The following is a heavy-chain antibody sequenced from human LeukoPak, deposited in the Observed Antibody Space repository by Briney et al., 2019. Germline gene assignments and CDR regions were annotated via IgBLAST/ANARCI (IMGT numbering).Heavy chain of an antibody. CDR2: ISSDGIST. D-gene: IGHD3-22*01. J-gene: IGHJ4*02. V-gene: IGHV3-74*01. CDR1: GFTFSSYW. Sequence: AGGSLRLSRAASGFTFSSYWMHWVRHAPGQGLVWVSRISSDGISTFYADSVKGRFTISRDNAKNTLYLQMNSLRAEDTAVYYCARHYYDSGSYYTTEYWGQGTRVTVSS. CDR3: ARHYYDSGSYYTTEY.